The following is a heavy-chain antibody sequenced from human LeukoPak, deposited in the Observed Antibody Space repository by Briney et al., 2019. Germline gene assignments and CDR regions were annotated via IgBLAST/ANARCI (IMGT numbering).Heavy chain of an antibody. CDR2: IYYSGST. J-gene: IGHJ4*02. CDR3: ARDSSGWYGFDY. D-gene: IGHD6-19*01. Sequence: SETLSLTCTVSGGSVSSGSYYWSWIRQPPGKGLEWIGYIYYSGSTNYNPSLKSRVTISVDTSKNQFSLKLSSVTAADTAVYYCARDSSGWYGFDYWGQGTLVTVSS. V-gene: IGHV4-61*01. CDR1: GGSVSSGSYY.